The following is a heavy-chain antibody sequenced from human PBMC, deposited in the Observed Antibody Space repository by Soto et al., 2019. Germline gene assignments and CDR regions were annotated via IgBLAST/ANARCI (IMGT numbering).Heavy chain of an antibody. CDR3: ARPNDYCSGGSCYYY. CDR1: GGTFSSYT. J-gene: IGHJ4*02. D-gene: IGHD2-15*01. CDR2: IFPILGIA. V-gene: IGHV1-69*02. Sequence: QVQLVQSGAEVKKPGSSVKVSCKASGGTFSSYTISWVRQAPGQGLEWMGRIFPILGIANYAQKFQGRVTITADKSTSTAYMELSSLRSEDTAVYYCARPNDYCSGGSCYYYWGQGTLVTVSS.